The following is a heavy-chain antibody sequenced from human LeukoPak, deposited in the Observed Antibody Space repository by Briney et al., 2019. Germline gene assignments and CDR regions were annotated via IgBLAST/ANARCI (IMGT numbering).Heavy chain of an antibody. CDR1: GYSFTSYW. CDR3: ARGYYGSGSYYSPDDY. CDR2: ISAYNGNT. J-gene: IGHJ4*02. V-gene: IGHV1-18*04. D-gene: IGHD3-10*01. Sequence: GESLKISCKGSGYSFTSYWIGWVRQAPGQGLEWMGWISAYNGNTNYAQKLQGRVTMTTDTSTSTAYMELRSLRSDDTAVYYCARGYYGSGSYYSPDDYWGQGTLVTVSS.